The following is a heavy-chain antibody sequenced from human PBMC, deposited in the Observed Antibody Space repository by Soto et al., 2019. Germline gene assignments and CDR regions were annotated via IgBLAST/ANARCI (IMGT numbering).Heavy chain of an antibody. V-gene: IGHV3-23*01. Sequence: GGSLRLSCAASGFTFSSYAMSWVRQAPGKGLEWVSAISGSGVSTYYADSVKGRFTISRDNSKNTLYLQMNSLRAEDTAVYYCAKFLGYSYGWDYFDFWGQGTLVTVSS. CDR3: AKFLGYSYGWDYFDF. D-gene: IGHD5-18*01. J-gene: IGHJ4*02. CDR2: ISGSGVST. CDR1: GFTFSSYA.